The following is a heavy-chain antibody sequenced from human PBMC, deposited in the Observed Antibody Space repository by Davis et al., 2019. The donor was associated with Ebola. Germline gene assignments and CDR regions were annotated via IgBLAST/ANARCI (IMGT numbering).Heavy chain of an antibody. J-gene: IGHJ5*02. V-gene: IGHV3-53*03. D-gene: IGHD6-6*01. CDR1: GFSVSTEY. CDR3: ARGLLVGWFDP. Sequence: GESLKISCAASGFSVSTEYMNWVRQAPGKGLQWVSILYTRGTTYYADSVKGRFTISRDDSKNTLFLQMNNLRAEDTAVYYCARGLLVGWFDPWGQGTLVTVSS. CDR2: LYTRGTT.